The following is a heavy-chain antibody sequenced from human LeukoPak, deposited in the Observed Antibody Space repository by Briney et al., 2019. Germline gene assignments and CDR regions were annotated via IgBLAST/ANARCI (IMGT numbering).Heavy chain of an antibody. D-gene: IGHD6-13*01. V-gene: IGHV4-38-2*01. J-gene: IGHJ5*02. CDR2: IYHSGST. CDR3: ARSPPGIAAAGTLGSFDP. Sequence: SETLSLTCAVSGYSISSGYYWGWIRQPPGKGLEWIGSIYHSGSTYYNPSLKSRVIISVDTSKNQFSLKLSSVTAADTAVYYCARSPPGIAAAGTLGSFDPWGQGTLVTVSS. CDR1: GYSISSGYY.